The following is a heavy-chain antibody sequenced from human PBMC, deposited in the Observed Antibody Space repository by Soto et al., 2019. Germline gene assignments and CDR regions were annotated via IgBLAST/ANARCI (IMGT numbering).Heavy chain of an antibody. CDR2: IDWDDDR. Sequence: SGPTLVNPTQTLTLTCTFSGFSLSTSGVRVAWIRQPPGKALEWLARIDWDDDRFYSTSLKTRLTISKDTSKNQVVLTMTNMDPVDTATYFCARVKSAGGHLDAFDIWGQGTVVTVSS. CDR3: ARVKSAGGHLDAFDI. D-gene: IGHD2-8*02. CDR1: GFSLSTSGVR. J-gene: IGHJ3*02. V-gene: IGHV2-70*04.